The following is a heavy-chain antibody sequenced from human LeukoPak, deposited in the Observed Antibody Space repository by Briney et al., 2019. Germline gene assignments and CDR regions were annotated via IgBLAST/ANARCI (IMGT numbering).Heavy chain of an antibody. CDR3: AKDLVGPKGPFDY. V-gene: IGHV3-23*01. D-gene: IGHD1-26*01. CDR1: GFTFSSSD. Sequence: PGGSLRLSCAASGFTFSSSDMSWVRQAPGKGLEWVSDISGSGGGTDYADSVKGRFTISRDNSKNTLFLQMNSLRAEDMAVYYCAKDLVGPKGPFDYWGQGTLVTVSS. CDR2: ISGSGGGT. J-gene: IGHJ4*02.